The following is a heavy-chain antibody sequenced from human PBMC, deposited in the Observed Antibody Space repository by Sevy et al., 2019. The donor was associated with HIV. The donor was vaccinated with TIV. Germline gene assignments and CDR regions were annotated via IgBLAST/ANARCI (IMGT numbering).Heavy chain of an antibody. CDR1: RLNLRNFW. J-gene: IGHJ5*02. CDR3: VRDKEVGASILDA. CDR2: IKQDGSEA. D-gene: IGHD1-26*01. Sequence: GGSLRLSWVASRLNLRNFWISWVRQAPGRGLECVVDIKQDGSEAYYVDSVKGGFTISRDKAKNSLYLQMNSLRDEDTAMYFCVRDKEVGASILDAWGQGTPVTVSS. V-gene: IGHV3-7*03.